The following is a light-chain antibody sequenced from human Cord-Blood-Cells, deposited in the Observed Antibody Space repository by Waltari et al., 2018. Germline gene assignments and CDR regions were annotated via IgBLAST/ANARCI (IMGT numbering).Light chain of an antibody. Sequence: ILMTPSPATLSVSQGERATLSCRANQSVSSNLAWYQQKPGQAPRLLIYCASTTATGIPARFSGSGSGTEFTLTISSLQSEDFAVYYFQQYNNWPPYTFGQGTKLEIK. V-gene: IGKV3-15*01. CDR2: CAS. CDR3: QQYNNWPPYT. CDR1: QSVSSN. J-gene: IGKJ2*01.